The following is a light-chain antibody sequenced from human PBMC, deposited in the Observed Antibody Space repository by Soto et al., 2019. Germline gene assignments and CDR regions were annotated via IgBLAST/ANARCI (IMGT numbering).Light chain of an antibody. CDR2: EVS. J-gene: IGLJ2*01. CDR1: GGDVGNYDL. V-gene: IGLV2-14*02. Sequence: QSALTQPASVSGSPGQSITISCAGSGGDVGNYDLLSWYQQHPDKAPKLIIFEVSNRPSGISSRFSGSKSGNTASLTISGLQAEDEADYYCASYTSSSTSVIFGRGTKLTVL. CDR3: ASYTSSSTSVI.